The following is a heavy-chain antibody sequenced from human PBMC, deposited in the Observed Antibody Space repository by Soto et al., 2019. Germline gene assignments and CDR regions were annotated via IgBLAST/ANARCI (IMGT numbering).Heavy chain of an antibody. V-gene: IGHV3-23*01. D-gene: IGHD5-18*01. Sequence: VGSLRLSCAASGFIFRNYAMNWVRQAPGKGLEWVSGISASGGTPYYADSEKGRFTISRDNSKSTLYLEMSSLRAEDTAVYYCAKDKGYDYGSYFYYGLDVWGRGTTVTVSS. CDR1: GFIFRNYA. CDR2: ISASGGTP. J-gene: IGHJ6*02. CDR3: AKDKGYDYGSYFYYGLDV.